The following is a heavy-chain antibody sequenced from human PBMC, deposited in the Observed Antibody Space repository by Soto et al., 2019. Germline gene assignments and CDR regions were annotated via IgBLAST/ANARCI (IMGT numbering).Heavy chain of an antibody. V-gene: IGHV3-23*01. CDR2: ISGSDGST. D-gene: IGHD6-13*01. J-gene: IGHJ4*02. CDR3: ARQSSSWYFDY. CDR1: GFTFSRYA. Sequence: EVQLLESGGGLVQPGGSLRLSCAASGFTFSRYAMNWVRQAPGKGLGLVSVISGSDGSTYYADSVKGRFTIPRDNSKNTLNLQINSLRAEDTAVYYCARQSSSWYFDYWGRGTLVTVSS.